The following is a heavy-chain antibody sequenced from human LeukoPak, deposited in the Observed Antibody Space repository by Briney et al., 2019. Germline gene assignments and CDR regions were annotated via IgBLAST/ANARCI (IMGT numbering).Heavy chain of an antibody. CDR3: AKDVKQWLSPGVGFDP. V-gene: IGHV3-74*01. J-gene: IGHJ5*02. D-gene: IGHD6-19*01. Sequence: PGGSLRLSCAASGFTFSSYWMHWVRQAPGKGLVWVSRINSDGSSTSYADSVKGRFTISRDNAKNSLYLQMNSLRAEDTAVYYCAKDVKQWLSPGVGFDPWGQGTLVTVSS. CDR1: GFTFSSYW. CDR2: INSDGSST.